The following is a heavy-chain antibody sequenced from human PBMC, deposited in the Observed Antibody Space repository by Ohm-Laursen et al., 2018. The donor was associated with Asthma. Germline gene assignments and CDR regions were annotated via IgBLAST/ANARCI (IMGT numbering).Heavy chain of an antibody. V-gene: IGHV3-21*01. CDR1: GYTFSRYS. J-gene: IGHJ1*01. CDR3: ARIGPEWELPGREYSLHH. CDR2: ISTASTFI. D-gene: IGHD1-26*01. Sequence: SLRLSCAAFGYTFSRYSIHGVRQVPGKGLEWVASISTASTFIYYADSVRGRFTTSRDNAKNSVYLQMNSLRAEDTALYYCARIGPEWELPGREYSLHHWGQGTQVTVSS.